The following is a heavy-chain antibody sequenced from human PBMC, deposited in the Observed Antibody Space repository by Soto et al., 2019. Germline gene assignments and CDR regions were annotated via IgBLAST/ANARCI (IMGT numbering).Heavy chain of an antibody. J-gene: IGHJ5*02. CDR1: GGSITSDSYW. CDR3: ARGIVVVVAAPYNWFDP. D-gene: IGHD2-15*01. CDR2: ISYGGST. Sequence: QLQLQESGPGLVKPSETLSLTCTVSGGSITSDSYWWGWIRQPPGKGLEWIGSISYGGSTNYNPSLKSRVTTAVDTSRNPFSLKLSSVTAADTALYSRARGIVVVVAAPYNWFDPWGQGTLVTVSS. V-gene: IGHV4-39*01.